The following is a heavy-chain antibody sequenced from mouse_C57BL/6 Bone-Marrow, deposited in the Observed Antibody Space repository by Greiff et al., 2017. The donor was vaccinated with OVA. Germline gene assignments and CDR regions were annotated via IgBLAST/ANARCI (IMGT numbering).Heavy chain of an antibody. D-gene: IGHD1-1*01. CDR3: TRCYYYGSSYAWYFDV. CDR1: GYTFTSYW. J-gene: IGHJ1*03. V-gene: IGHV1-5*01. CDR2: IYPGNSDT. Sequence: VQLQQSGTVLARPGASVKMSCKTSGYTFTSYWMHWVKQRPGQGLEWIGAIYPGNSDTSYNQKFKGKANLTAVTSASPAYMELSSLTNEDSAVYDWTRCYYYGSSYAWYFDVWGTGTTVTVSS.